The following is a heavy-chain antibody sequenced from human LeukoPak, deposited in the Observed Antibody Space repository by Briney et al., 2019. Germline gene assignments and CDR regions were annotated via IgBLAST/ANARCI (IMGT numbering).Heavy chain of an antibody. CDR1: GFTFSSYW. CDR3: ATMYSSGWFFDY. CDR2: IKQDGSEK. Sequence: GGSLRLSCAASGFTFSSYWMSWVRQAPGKGLEWVANIKQDGSEKHYVDSVKGRFTISRDNAKNSLYLQMNSLRAEDTAVYYCATMYSSGWFFDYWGQGTLVTVSS. D-gene: IGHD6-19*01. J-gene: IGHJ4*02. V-gene: IGHV3-7*01.